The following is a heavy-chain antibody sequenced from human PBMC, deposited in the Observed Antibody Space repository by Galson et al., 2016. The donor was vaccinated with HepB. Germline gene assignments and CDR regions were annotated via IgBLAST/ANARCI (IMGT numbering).Heavy chain of an antibody. J-gene: IGHJ6*03. Sequence: SLRLSCAASGFTFSSYAMHWVRQAPGKGLEWVAVISYDGTNKYYADSVKGRFTISRDNSKNTLYLQMNSLRAEDTAVYYCAKDPWGTIFGVIMSYYYYYMDVWGKGATVTVSS. CDR2: ISYDGTNK. CDR3: AKDPWGTIFGVIMSYYYYYMDV. D-gene: IGHD3-3*01. V-gene: IGHV3-30*04. CDR1: GFTFSSYA.